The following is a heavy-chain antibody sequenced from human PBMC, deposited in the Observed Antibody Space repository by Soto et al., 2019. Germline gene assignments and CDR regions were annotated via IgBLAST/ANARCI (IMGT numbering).Heavy chain of an antibody. CDR2: MDYSGDT. D-gene: IGHD3-10*01. Sequence: PSWTLSLTCIVSVDSISNSGNYCCWIRRPPGKGLEWIGTMDYSGDTGYNPSLRSRVTISADTSKNQFSLRLSSVSVADTAVYYCARRPPLYASESSRFDIWGQGALVTVSS. CDR3: ARRPPLYASESSRFDI. CDR1: VDSISNSGNY. J-gene: IGHJ4*02. V-gene: IGHV4-39*01.